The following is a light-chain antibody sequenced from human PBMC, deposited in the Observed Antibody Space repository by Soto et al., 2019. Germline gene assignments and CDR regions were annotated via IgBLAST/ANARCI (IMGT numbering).Light chain of an antibody. CDR2: EVT. V-gene: IGLV2-14*01. J-gene: IGLJ3*02. Sequence: QSVLTQPASVSGSHGQSITISCTGTSSDICAYNHVSWYQQYPGKAPTLMIYEVTNRPSGVSSRFSGSKSGNTASLTISGLQAEDEGDYYCSSYTTSDTWVFGGGTKVTVL. CDR3: SSYTTSDTWV. CDR1: SSDICAYNH.